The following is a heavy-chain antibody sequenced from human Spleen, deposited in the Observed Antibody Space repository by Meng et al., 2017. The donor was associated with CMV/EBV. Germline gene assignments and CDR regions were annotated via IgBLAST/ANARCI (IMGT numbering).Heavy chain of an antibody. CDR3: ATHLGPITTFHYYFDC. CDR2: IIPILDKA. Sequence: GGTFRSYTITWVRQAPGQGLEWMGRIIPILDKATYAQKFQGRVTITADKSTSTAYMELSSLRSEETAVYYCATHLGPITTFHYYFDCWGQGTLVTVSS. D-gene: IGHD4-11*01. J-gene: IGHJ4*02. V-gene: IGHV1-69*02. CDR1: GGTFRSYT.